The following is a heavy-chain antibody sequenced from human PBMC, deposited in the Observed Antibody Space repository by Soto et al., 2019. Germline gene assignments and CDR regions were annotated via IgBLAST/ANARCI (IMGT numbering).Heavy chain of an antibody. CDR3: ARGASSVTTFYFDL. CDR1: GYTFTSYA. D-gene: IGHD4-17*01. CDR2: INPGNGNT. V-gene: IGHV1-3*01. Sequence: QVQVVQSGAEVKKPGASVKVSCKASGYTFTSYAMHWVRQAPGQRLEWMGWINPGNGNTKNSQKFQGRVTITRDTSAITAYMELSSLRSEDTAVYYCARGASSVTTFYFDLWGRGTLVTVSS. J-gene: IGHJ2*01.